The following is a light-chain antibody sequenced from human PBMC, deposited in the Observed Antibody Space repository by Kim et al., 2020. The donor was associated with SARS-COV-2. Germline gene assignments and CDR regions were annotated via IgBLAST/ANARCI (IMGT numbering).Light chain of an antibody. CDR2: QAS. Sequence: TATVGDRVTITGRASQSISLVAWYQQKPGKSPKLLFYQASTLERGVPSMCSGSGSGTEVSLTISSLQPDDFATYHCEQYDSYPYTVGQGTKLEL. V-gene: IGKV1-5*01. CDR1: QSISL. CDR3: EQYDSYPYT. J-gene: IGKJ2*01.